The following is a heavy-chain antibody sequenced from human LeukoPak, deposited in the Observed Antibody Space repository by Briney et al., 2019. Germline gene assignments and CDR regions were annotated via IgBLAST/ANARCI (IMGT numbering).Heavy chain of an antibody. CDR3: ARPPRVEYETSGSSVPDY. CDR1: GYSFTSNW. Sequence: GESLKISCKGSGYSFTSNWIGWVRQMPGKGLEWMGFIYPGDSDTRYSPSFQGQVTISADKSISTAYLQWSSLKASDTAMYYCARPPRVEYETSGSSVPDYWGQGTLVTVSP. D-gene: IGHD3-22*01. V-gene: IGHV5-51*01. J-gene: IGHJ4*02. CDR2: IYPGDSDT.